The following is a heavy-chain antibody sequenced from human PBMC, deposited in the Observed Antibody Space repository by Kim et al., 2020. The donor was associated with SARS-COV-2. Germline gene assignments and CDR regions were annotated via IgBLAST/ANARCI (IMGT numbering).Heavy chain of an antibody. D-gene: IGHD2-2*01. CDR2: INAGNGNT. J-gene: IGHJ4*02. CDR3: ASGGYCSSTSCHADYYFDY. V-gene: IGHV1-3*01. Sequence: ASVKVSCKASGYTFTSYAMHWVRQAPGQRLEWMGWINAGNGNTKYSQKFQGRVTVTRDTSASTAYMELSSLRSEDTAVYYCASGGYCSSTSCHADYYFDYWGQRTLVTVSS. CDR1: GYTFTSYA.